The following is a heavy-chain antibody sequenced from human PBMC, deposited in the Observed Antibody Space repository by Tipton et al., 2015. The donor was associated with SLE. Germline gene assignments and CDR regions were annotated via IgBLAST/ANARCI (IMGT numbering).Heavy chain of an antibody. J-gene: IGHJ4*02. CDR2: IYHSGST. CDR1: GGSFSGYY. CDR3: ARDSAPLDY. V-gene: IGHV4-34*01. D-gene: IGHD1-26*01. Sequence: AGLVKPSETLSLTCAVYGGSFSGYYWSWIRQPPGKGLEWIGSIYHSGSTYYNPSLKSRVTISVDTSKNQFSLKLSSVTAADTAVYYCARDSAPLDYWGQGTLVTVFS.